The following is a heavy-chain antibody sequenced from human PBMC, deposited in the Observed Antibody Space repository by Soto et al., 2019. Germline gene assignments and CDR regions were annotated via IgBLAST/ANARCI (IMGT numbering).Heavy chain of an antibody. CDR3: ARGKYCSSTSCQNFDY. CDR2: MNPNSGNT. CDR1: GYTFTSYD. Sequence: ASEKVSCKASGYTFTSYDINWVRQATGQGLEWMGWMNPNSGNTGYAQKFQGRVTMTRNTSISTAYMELSSLRSEDTAVYYCARGKYCSSTSCQNFDYWGQGTLVTVSS. J-gene: IGHJ4*02. V-gene: IGHV1-8*01. D-gene: IGHD2-2*01.